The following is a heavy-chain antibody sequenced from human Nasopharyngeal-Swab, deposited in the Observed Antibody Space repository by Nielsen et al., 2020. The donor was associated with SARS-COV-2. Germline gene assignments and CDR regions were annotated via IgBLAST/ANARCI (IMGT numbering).Heavy chain of an antibody. CDR1: KFTFGNSG. J-gene: IGHJ6*02. V-gene: IGHV3-30*03. CDR2: TSADENNK. CDR3: LYGMDV. Sequence: GESLKISCAASKFTFGNSGMNWVRQAPGKGLEWVAATSADENNKYYVDSVRGRFTISRDNSKNTLYLQMNNLRLEDTAVYFCLYGMDVWGQGTTVTVSS.